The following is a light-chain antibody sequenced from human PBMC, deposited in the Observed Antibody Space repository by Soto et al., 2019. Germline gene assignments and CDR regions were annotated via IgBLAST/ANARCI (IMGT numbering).Light chain of an antibody. CDR2: GAS. Sequence: EIVMTQSPATLSVSPGERATLSCRASQSVSSNFAWYQQKPGQAPRLLIYGASIRAIDIPARFSGSGSGTEFTLTISSLQSEDFAVYYCQQYNNWPRTFGQGTKVEIK. V-gene: IGKV3-15*01. CDR3: QQYNNWPRT. J-gene: IGKJ1*01. CDR1: QSVSSN.